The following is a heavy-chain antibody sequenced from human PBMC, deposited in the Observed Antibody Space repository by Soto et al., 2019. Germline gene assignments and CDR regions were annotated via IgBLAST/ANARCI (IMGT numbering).Heavy chain of an antibody. CDR3: ARHGSN. Sequence: LSLTCTVSGVSISNSSYYWGWIRRPPGKGLEWIGTIYYSGITYYNPSLKSRVTISVDTSKNQFSLKLTSVTAADTAVYYCARHGSNWGQGTLVTVSS. CDR2: IYYSGIT. CDR1: GVSISNSSYY. V-gene: IGHV4-39*01. J-gene: IGHJ4*02.